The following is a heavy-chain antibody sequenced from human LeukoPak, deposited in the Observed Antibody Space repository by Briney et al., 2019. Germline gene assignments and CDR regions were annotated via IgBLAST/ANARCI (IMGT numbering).Heavy chain of an antibody. CDR2: ISYDGSDK. D-gene: IGHD6-19*01. V-gene: IGHV3-30*04. CDR3: ARAVYRSGGYYFDY. J-gene: IGHJ4*02. CDR1: GFTFSNYA. Sequence: GRSLRLSCAASGFTFSNYAMQWVRQAPGKGLEWVAVISYDGSDKNYADSVKGRFTISRDNSKNTLYLQMNSLRADDTAVYYCARAVYRSGGYYFDYWGQGTLVIVSS.